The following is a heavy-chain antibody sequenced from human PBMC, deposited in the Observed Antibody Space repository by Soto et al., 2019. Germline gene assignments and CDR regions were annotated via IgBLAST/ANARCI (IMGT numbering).Heavy chain of an antibody. CDR1: GGTFSSCA. V-gene: IGHV1-69*13. CDR3: ARSQGSSTSLEIYYYYYYGMDV. D-gene: IGHD2-2*01. Sequence: GASVKVSCKASGGTFSSCASRWVRQAPGQGLEWKGGIVPISDTTNYAQKFQGRVTITADESTSTAYMKLSSLRPEDTAVYYCARSQGSSTSLEIYYYYYYGMDVWGQGTTVTVSS. J-gene: IGHJ6*02. CDR2: IVPISDTT.